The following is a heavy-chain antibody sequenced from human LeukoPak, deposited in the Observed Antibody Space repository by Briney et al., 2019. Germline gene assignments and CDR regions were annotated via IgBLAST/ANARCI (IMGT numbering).Heavy chain of an antibody. D-gene: IGHD6-25*01. V-gene: IGHV4-59*01. CDR1: GGSISSYY. J-gene: IGHJ4*02. CDR3: ARGISSGPLPGDY. Sequence: SETLSLTCTVSGGSISSYYWSWIRQPPGKGLERIGYIYYSWSTNYNPSLKSRVTISVDTSKNQFSLKLSSGTAADTAVYYCARGISSGPLPGDYWGQGTLVTVSS. CDR2: IYYSWST.